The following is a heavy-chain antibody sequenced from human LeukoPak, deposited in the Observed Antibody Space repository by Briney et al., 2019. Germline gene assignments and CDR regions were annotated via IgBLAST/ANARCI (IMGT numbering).Heavy chain of an antibody. D-gene: IGHD2-2*01. CDR2: IYYSGST. J-gene: IGHJ5*01. CDR1: GDSISSYY. Sequence: SETLSLTCTISGDSISSYYWSWIRQAPGKGLEWIGYIYYSGSTNYNPSLKTRLHLSVDTSKNRFSLKLSSVTAADTAVYYCASSPRLTTSWFLFDSWGHGTLVTVSS. V-gene: IGHV4-59*08. CDR3: ASSPRLTTSWFLFDS.